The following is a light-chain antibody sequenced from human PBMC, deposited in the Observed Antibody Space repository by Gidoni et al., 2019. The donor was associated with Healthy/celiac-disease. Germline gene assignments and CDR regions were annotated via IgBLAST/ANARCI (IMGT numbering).Light chain of an antibody. CDR2: AAS. Sequence: DSQMTQSPSSRSASVGDRVTITCRASQSISSYLNWYQPKPGKAPKLLIYAASSLHSGVPSRFSGSGSGTAFTLTISSLQPEDFATYYCQQCYRTPWTFXQXTKVEIK. CDR3: QQCYRTPWT. CDR1: QSISSY. V-gene: IGKV1-39*01. J-gene: IGKJ1*01.